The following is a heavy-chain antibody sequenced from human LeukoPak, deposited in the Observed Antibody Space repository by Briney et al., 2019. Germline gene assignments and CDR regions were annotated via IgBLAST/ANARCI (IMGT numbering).Heavy chain of an antibody. CDR1: GGSFSGYY. CDR3: VRDSIAAVDY. D-gene: IGHD6-13*01. V-gene: IGHV4-34*01. J-gene: IGHJ4*02. CDR2: INHSGST. Sequence: PSETLSLTCAVYGGSFSGYYWSWIRQPPGKGLEWIGEINHSGSTNYNPSLKSRVTISVDTSKNQFSLKLSSVTAADTAVYYCVRDSIAAVDYWGQGALVTVSS.